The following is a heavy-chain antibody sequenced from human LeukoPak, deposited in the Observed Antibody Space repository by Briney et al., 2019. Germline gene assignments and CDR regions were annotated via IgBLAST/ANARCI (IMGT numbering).Heavy chain of an antibody. CDR1: GGTFSSYA. J-gene: IGHJ4*02. D-gene: IGHD6-6*01. CDR3: ARSPKIAALDY. Sequence: SVNASCKASGGTFSSYAISWVRQAPGQGLEWMGGIIPIFGTANYAQKFQGRVTITTDESTSTAYMELSSLRSEDTAVYYCARSPKIAALDYWGQGTLVTVSS. V-gene: IGHV1-69*05. CDR2: IIPIFGTA.